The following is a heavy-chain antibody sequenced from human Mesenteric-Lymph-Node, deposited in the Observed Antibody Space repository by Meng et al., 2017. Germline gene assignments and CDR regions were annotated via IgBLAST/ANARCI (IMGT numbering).Heavy chain of an antibody. V-gene: IGHV4-31*03. Sequence: QVQLQEAGPGPVKPSQTLSLTCTVSGGSISSGGYYWSWIRQHPGKGLEWIGYIHSSGSTYYNPSLKSRVTISVDKSKNQFSLNLSSVTAADTAVYYCARVGQWLPIDYWGQGTLVTVSS. CDR3: ARVGQWLPIDY. CDR2: IHSSGST. CDR1: GGSISSGGYY. J-gene: IGHJ4*02. D-gene: IGHD6-19*01.